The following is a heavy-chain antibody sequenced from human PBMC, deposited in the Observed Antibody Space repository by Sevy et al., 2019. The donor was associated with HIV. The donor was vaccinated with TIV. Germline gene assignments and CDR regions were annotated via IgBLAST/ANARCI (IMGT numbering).Heavy chain of an antibody. D-gene: IGHD6-6*01. CDR3: ARAAIAARSVTFFDY. CDR1: GGSISSYY. J-gene: IGHJ4*02. Sequence: SETLSLTCTVSGGSISSYYWSWIRQPPGKGLEWIGYIYYSGSTNYNPSLKSRVTISVDTSKNQFSLKLSSVTAVDTAVYYCARAAIAARSVTFFDYWGQGTLVTVSS. CDR2: IYYSGST. V-gene: IGHV4-59*01.